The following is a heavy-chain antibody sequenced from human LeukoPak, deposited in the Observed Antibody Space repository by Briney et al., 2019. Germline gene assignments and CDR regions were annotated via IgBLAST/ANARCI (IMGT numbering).Heavy chain of an antibody. CDR2: INPNSGGT. CDR3: ARTENEYSSSSAGY. Sequence: GASVKVSCKASGYTFTGYYMHWVRQAPGQGLEWMGWINPNSGGTNYAQKFQGRVTMTRDTSISTAYMELSRLRSDDTAVYYCARTENEYSSSSAGYWGQGTLVTVSS. D-gene: IGHD6-6*01. J-gene: IGHJ4*02. V-gene: IGHV1-2*02. CDR1: GYTFTGYY.